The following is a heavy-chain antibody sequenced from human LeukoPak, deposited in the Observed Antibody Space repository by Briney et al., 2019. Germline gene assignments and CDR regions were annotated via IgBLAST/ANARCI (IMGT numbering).Heavy chain of an antibody. Sequence: ASVKVSCKASGYTFTSYGISWVRQAPGQGLEWMGWISAYNGNTNYSQKLQGKATITTATPTSTAYMELRSLRSDDTAVYYCARVFLSGSYLGYYYYYYMDVWGKGTTVTVSS. CDR2: ISAYNGNT. V-gene: IGHV1-18*01. CDR3: ARVFLSGSYLGYYYYYYMDV. CDR1: GYTFTSYG. J-gene: IGHJ6*03. D-gene: IGHD3-10*01.